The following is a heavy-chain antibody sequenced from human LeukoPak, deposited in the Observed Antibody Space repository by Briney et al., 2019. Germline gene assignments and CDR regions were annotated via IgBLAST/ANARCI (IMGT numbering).Heavy chain of an antibody. V-gene: IGHV3-33*01. CDR3: ARWFDDRALDP. J-gene: IGHJ5*02. D-gene: IGHD3-10*01. CDR2: IWYDGSDK. CDR1: GFTFSSHG. Sequence: GRSLRLSCAASGFTFSSHGMHWVRQAPGKGLEWAAVIWYDGSDKYYADSVKGRFTISRDNSKNTVYLQMNSLRGEDTAVYHCARWFDDRALDPWGQGTLVTVSS.